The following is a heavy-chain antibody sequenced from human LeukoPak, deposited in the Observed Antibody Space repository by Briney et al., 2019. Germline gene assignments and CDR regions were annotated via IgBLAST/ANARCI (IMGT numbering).Heavy chain of an antibody. CDR2: VYYSGST. Sequence: PSETLSLTCTVSGGSISSSTDYWGWIRQPPGKGLEWIGSVYYSGSTYYNPSLKSRVTISVDTSKSQFSLKLSSVTAADTAVYYCARPRGYSYGYEDNWGQRILVTVSS. CDR1: GGSISSSTDY. D-gene: IGHD5-18*01. J-gene: IGHJ4*02. CDR3: ARPRGYSYGYEDN. V-gene: IGHV4-39*01.